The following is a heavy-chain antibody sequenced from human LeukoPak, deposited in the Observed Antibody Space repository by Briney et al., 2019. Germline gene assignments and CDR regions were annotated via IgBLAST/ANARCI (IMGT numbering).Heavy chain of an antibody. J-gene: IGHJ4*02. D-gene: IGHD2-21*02. CDR3: AKADSARGVTLKSTIDY. CDR1: GFTFSSYA. CDR2: ISGNGGST. Sequence: GGSLRLSCAVSGFTFSSYAMSWVRQARGKGLEWVSVISGNGGSTYYADSVKGRFTISRDNSKNTLYLQMNSLRGEDTAVYYCAKADSARGVTLKSTIDYWGQGTLVTVSS. V-gene: IGHV3-23*01.